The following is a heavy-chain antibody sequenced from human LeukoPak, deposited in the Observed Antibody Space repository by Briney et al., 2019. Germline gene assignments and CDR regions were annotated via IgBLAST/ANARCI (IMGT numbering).Heavy chain of an antibody. Sequence: SETLSLTCTVSGSSIATYSWSWIRQPPGKGLEWVGYIYTTGSTHYNPSLKSRVTMSLDTSKNQFSLRLSSVTAADTAVFYCARHRAGMATITDDAFDMWGQGTMVTVSS. V-gene: IGHV4-4*09. CDR2: IYTTGST. D-gene: IGHD5-24*01. CDR1: GSSIATYS. J-gene: IGHJ3*02. CDR3: ARHRAGMATITDDAFDM.